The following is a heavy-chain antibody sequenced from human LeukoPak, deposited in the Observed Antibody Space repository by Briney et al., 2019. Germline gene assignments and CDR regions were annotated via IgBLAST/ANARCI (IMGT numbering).Heavy chain of an antibody. J-gene: IGHJ4*02. D-gene: IGHD3-10*01. CDR3: ARDQGNYGSGSNWDY. Sequence: GGSLRLSCAASGFTFSSYGMNWVRQAPGKGLEWVSYISSSSSTIYYADSVKGRFTISRDNAKNSLYLQMNSLRAEDTAVYYCARDQGNYGSGSNWDYWGQGTLVTVSS. CDR2: ISSSSSTI. V-gene: IGHV3-48*04. CDR1: GFTFSSYG.